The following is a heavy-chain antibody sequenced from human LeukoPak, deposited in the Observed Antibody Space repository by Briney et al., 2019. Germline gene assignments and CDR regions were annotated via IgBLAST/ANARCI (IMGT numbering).Heavy chain of an antibody. CDR2: IYHSGST. Sequence: SETLSLTCAVSGGSICSSNWWSWVRQPPGKGLEWIGEIYHSGSTNYNPSLKSRVTISVDKSKNQFSLKLSSVTAADTAVYYCARVTDYDYVWGSYRYTRFDYWGQGTLVTVSS. D-gene: IGHD3-16*02. CDR3: ARVTDYDYVWGSYRYTRFDY. J-gene: IGHJ4*02. V-gene: IGHV4-4*02. CDR1: GGSICSSNW.